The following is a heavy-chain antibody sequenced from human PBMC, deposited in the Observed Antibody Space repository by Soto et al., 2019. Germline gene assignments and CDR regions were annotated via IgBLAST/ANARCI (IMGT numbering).Heavy chain of an antibody. D-gene: IGHD3-22*01. CDR1: GGTFSSYA. CDR3: ARDAKAETYYYDSSGYYILYYFYY. V-gene: IGHV1-69*13. Sequence: SVQVSCKASGGTFSSYAISWVRQAPGQGLEWMGGIIPIFGTANYAQKFQGRVTITADESTSTAYMELSSLRSEDTAVYYCARDAKAETYYYDSSGYYILYYFYYWGQGTLVSVSS. CDR2: IIPIFGTA. J-gene: IGHJ4*02.